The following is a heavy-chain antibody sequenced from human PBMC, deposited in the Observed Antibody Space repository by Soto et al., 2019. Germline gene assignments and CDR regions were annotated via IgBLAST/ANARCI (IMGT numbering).Heavy chain of an antibody. CDR2: IAYDGSNR. D-gene: IGHD1-1*01. V-gene: IGHV3-30*04. CDR1: GFSISRSA. J-gene: IGHJ5*02. Sequence: QVQLVESGGGVVQPGRSLRLSCAASGFSISRSAMHWVRQAPGKGLEWVAVIAYDGSNRWYADSAKGRFTISRDNSKITVYLEMSSLRGEHTAVYSCARDLQAGTDNVNWFAPWGQGTLVTVSS. CDR3: ARDLQAGTDNVNWFAP.